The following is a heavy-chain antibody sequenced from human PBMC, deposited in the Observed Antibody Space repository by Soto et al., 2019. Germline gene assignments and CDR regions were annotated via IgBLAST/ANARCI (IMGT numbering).Heavy chain of an antibody. CDR3: ARREDWDGGGWGEFEY. D-gene: IGHD6-19*01. J-gene: IGHJ4*02. V-gene: IGHV4-39*01. CDR1: GDSISSSSYH. CDR2: IYYSGTT. Sequence: QLQLQESGPGLVKPSETLSLTCTVSGDSISSSSYHWGWIRQAPGKGLECIGSIYYSGTTYYNPSLKSRVTISVGTAKNPFSPKLSSASAASTGVYFCARREDWDGGGWGEFEYWGQGTLVTVSS.